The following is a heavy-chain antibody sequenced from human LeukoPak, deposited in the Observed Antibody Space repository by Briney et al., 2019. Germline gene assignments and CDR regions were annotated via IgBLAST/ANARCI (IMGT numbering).Heavy chain of an antibody. D-gene: IGHD1-26*01. Sequence: GASVKVSFKASGYTFTSYGISWVRQAPGQGLEWMGWINTYNGNTNYAQKLQGRVTMTTDTSTSTAYMDLRSLRSDDTAVYYCARGPSLIVGATISFFDYWGQGTLVTVSS. CDR1: GYTFTSYG. J-gene: IGHJ4*02. V-gene: IGHV1-18*01. CDR2: INTYNGNT. CDR3: ARGPSLIVGATISFFDY.